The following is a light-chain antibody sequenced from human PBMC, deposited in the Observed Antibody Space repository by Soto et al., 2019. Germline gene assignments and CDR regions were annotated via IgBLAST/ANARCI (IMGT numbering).Light chain of an antibody. J-gene: IGLJ1*01. CDR1: GSNIGSNT. CDR2: SNN. Sequence: QSVLTQPPSTSGTPGQRVTISCSGSGSNIGSNTVNWYQHLPGTAPKLLIYSNNQRPSGVPDRFSGSKSGTSASLAVSGLQSEDEADYYCAAWDNRLNAYVFGIGTKVTVL. V-gene: IGLV1-44*01. CDR3: AAWDNRLNAYV.